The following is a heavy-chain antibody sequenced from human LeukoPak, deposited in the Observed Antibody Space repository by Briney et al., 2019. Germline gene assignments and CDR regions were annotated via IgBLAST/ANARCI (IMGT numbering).Heavy chain of an antibody. J-gene: IGHJ4*02. CDR3: ARADY. V-gene: IGHV3-48*03. CDR2: ISSSSSTM. CDR1: GFXFSSSD. Sequence: GGSPRLSCAASGFXFSSSDIYWVRQAPGKGLEWVSYISSSSSTMYYADSVKGRFTISRDNAKNSLYLQMNSLRAEDTAVYYCARADYWGQGTLVTVSS.